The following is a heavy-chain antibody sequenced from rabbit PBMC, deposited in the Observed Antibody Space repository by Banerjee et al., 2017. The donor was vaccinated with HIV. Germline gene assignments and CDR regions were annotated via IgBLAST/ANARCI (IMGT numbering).Heavy chain of an antibody. CDR3: ARGFYVGDGYATYSNL. J-gene: IGHJ4*01. Sequence: QSLEESGGDLVKPGASLTLTCTASGFSFSSSYYMCWVRQAPGKGLEWIGCINTGSGSAYYASWAKGRFTISKTSSTTVTLQMTSLTGADTATYFCARGFYVGDGYATYSNLWGQGTLVTVS. CDR2: INTGSGSA. V-gene: IGHV1S40*01. CDR1: GFSFSSSYY. D-gene: IGHD6-1*01.